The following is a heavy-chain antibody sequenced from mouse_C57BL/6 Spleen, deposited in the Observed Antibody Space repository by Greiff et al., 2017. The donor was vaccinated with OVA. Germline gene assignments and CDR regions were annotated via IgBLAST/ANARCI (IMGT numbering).Heavy chain of an antibody. CDR2: IDPSDSYT. D-gene: IGHD1-1*01. CDR1: GYTFTSYW. V-gene: IGHV1-50*01. Sequence: QVQLQQPGAELVKPGASVKLSCKASGYTFTSYWMQWVKQRPGQGLEWIGEIDPSDSYTNYNQKFKGKATLTVDTSSSTAYMQLSSLTSEDSAVYYCARSRAFITTGDFDYWGQGTTLTVSS. J-gene: IGHJ2*01. CDR3: ARSRAFITTGDFDY.